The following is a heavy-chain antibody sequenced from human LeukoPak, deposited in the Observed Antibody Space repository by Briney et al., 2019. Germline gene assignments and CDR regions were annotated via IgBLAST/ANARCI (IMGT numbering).Heavy chain of an antibody. Sequence: SETLSLTCTVSGGSVSGYCRTWLRQPPGKGLEWIGYICYTGNTIYNPSLERRIAISVDTSKNQFSLNLSSVTAADTAVYYCARHGKTSLSGTGYFDYWDQGTLVTVSS. CDR3: ARHGKTSLSGTGYFDY. D-gene: IGHD3-10*01. J-gene: IGHJ4*02. CDR2: ICYTGNT. V-gene: IGHV4-59*08. CDR1: GGSVSGYC.